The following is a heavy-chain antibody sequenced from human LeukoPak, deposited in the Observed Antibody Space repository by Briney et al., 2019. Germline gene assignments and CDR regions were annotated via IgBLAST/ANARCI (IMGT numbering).Heavy chain of an antibody. CDR2: VNAGNGNT. V-gene: IGHV1-3*01. CDR3: ARSILVVPVASHYNYGVDV. D-gene: IGHD2-2*01. CDR1: GYTFTSYA. J-gene: IGHJ6*02. Sequence: ASVKVSCKASGYTFTSYAMHWVRQAPGQRLEWMGWVNAGNGNTRYSQRFQGGVTITRDTSASTAYMELSSLRSEDTAVYYCARSILVVPVASHYNYGVDVWGQGTTVTVPS.